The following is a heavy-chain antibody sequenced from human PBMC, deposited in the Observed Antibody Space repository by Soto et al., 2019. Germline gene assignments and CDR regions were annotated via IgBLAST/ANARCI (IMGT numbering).Heavy chain of an antibody. J-gene: IGHJ6*02. CDR2: IWYDGSNK. Sequence: GGSLRLSCAASGFTFSSYGMHWVRQAPGKGLEWVAVIWYDGSNKYYADSVKGRFTISRDNSKNTLYLQMNSLRAEDTAVYYCARDSGPYGSGSLGYYYYGMDVWGQGTTVTVSS. CDR1: GFTFSSYG. V-gene: IGHV3-33*01. CDR3: ARDSGPYGSGSLGYYYYGMDV. D-gene: IGHD3-10*01.